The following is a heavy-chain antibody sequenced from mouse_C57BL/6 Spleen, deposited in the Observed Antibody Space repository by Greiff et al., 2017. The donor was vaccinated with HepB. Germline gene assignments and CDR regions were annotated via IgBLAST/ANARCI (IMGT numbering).Heavy chain of an antibody. CDR3: ARDEYDGSPFAY. J-gene: IGHJ3*01. CDR2: ISDGGSYT. D-gene: IGHD2-3*01. Sequence: EVQLVESGGGLVKPGGSLKLSCAASGFTFSSYAMSWVRQTPEKRLEWVATISDGGSYTYYPDNVKGRFTISRDNAKNNLYLQMSHLKSEDTAMYYCARDEYDGSPFAYWGQGTLVTVSA. CDR1: GFTFSSYA. V-gene: IGHV5-4*01.